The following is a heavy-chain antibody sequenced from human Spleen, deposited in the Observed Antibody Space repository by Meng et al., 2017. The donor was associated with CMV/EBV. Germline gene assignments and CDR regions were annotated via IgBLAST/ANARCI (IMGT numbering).Heavy chain of an antibody. CDR3: ASGGVTTRYFDL. Sequence: QVQLQRWGAGLLKPPETLSLTCAVYGGSFSGYYWSWIRQPPGKGLEWIGEINHSGSTNYNPSLKSRVTISVDTPKNQFSLKLSSVTAADTAVYYCASGGVTTRYFDLWGRGTLVTVSS. CDR2: INHSGST. J-gene: IGHJ2*01. CDR1: GGSFSGYY. D-gene: IGHD2-21*02. V-gene: IGHV4-34*01.